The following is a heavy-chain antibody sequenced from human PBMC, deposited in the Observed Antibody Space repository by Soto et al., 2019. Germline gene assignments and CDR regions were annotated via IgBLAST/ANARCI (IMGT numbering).Heavy chain of an antibody. CDR2: ISGSGGST. V-gene: IGHV3-23*01. CDR3: AKRPRGMAEPYYGMDV. CDR1: GFTFSSYA. D-gene: IGHD3-16*01. Sequence: QAGGSLRLSCAASGFTFSSYAMSWVRQAPGKGLEWVSAISGSGGSTYYADSVKGRFTISRDNSKNTLYLQMNSLRAEDTAVYYCAKRPRGMAEPYYGMDVWGQGTTLTVSS. J-gene: IGHJ6*02.